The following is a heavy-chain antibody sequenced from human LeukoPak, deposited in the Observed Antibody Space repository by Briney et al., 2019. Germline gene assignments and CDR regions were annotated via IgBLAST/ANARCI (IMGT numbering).Heavy chain of an antibody. CDR1: GFTFSSYW. D-gene: IGHD6-13*01. J-gene: IGHJ4*02. CDR2: IRQDGSEK. Sequence: GGSLRLSCAASGFTFSSYWMSWVRQAPGKGLEWVANIRQDGSEKYYVDSVKGRFTISRDHGKNSLYLQMNSLRAEDTAVYYCARTGYSSSWYPFDYWGQGTLVTVSP. V-gene: IGHV3-7*01. CDR3: ARTGYSSSWYPFDY.